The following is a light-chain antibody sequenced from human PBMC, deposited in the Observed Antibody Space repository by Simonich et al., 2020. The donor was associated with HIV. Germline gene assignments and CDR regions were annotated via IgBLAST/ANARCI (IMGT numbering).Light chain of an antibody. V-gene: IGKV3-11*01. CDR1: ESVSRY. Sequence: EIVLTQSPATLSSSPGERATLSCRASESVSRYLAWYQQKPGQAPTLLIYDASNRATGIPARFSGSGSGTDFTLTISSLEPEDFAVYYCQQRSNWITFGQGTRLEIK. CDR2: DAS. CDR3: QQRSNWIT. J-gene: IGKJ5*01.